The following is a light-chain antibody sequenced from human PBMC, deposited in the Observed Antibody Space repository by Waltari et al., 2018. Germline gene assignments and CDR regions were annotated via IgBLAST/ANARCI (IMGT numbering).Light chain of an antibody. J-gene: IGKJ1*01. V-gene: IGKV3-20*01. CDR1: LSISRY. Sequence: SCRASLSISRYLAWYQQKPGQAPRLLIYAASSRATGIPDRFSCSGSVTDFSLTISRLEPEDFAVYYCQNHERLPAMFGQGTKVEIK. CDR2: AAS. CDR3: QNHERLPAM.